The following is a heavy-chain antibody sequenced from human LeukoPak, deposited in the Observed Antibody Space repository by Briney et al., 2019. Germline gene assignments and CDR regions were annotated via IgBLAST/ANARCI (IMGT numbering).Heavy chain of an antibody. CDR3: ARLLVGDPWAFDI. J-gene: IGHJ3*02. CDR1: GYSFTSNW. CDR2: IDPSDSYT. V-gene: IGHV5-10-1*01. D-gene: IGHD1-26*01. Sequence: GESLRISCKGSGYSFTSNWISWVRQMPGKGLEWMGRIDPSDSYTNYSPSFQGHVTISADKSISTAYLQWSSLKAPDTAMYYCARLLVGDPWAFDIWGQGTMVTVSS.